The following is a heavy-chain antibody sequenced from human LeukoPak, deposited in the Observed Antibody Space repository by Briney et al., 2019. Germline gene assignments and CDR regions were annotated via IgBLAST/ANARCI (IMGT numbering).Heavy chain of an antibody. J-gene: IGHJ3*02. CDR2: INTNTANP. CDR1: GYTFISYA. CDR3: ASKVGATLKLPDAFDI. Sequence: ASVKVSCKASGYTFISYAMNWVRQAPGQGLEWMGWINTNTANPTYAQGFTGRFVFSLDTSVSTAYLQISSLKAEDTAVYYCASKVGATLKLPDAFDIWGQGTMVTVSS. D-gene: IGHD1-26*01. V-gene: IGHV7-4-1*02.